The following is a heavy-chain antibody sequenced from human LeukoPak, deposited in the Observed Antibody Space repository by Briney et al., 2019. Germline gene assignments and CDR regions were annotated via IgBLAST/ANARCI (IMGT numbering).Heavy chain of an antibody. D-gene: IGHD6-19*01. Sequence: VGSLRLSCAASGLTFSGYDMFWVRQATGKGLEWVSGIGNTGDTYYAGSVKGRFTISRENARNSLYLQMNSLIAGDTAVYYCARSTIAVAYGMDVWGQGTTVTVSS. V-gene: IGHV3-13*04. CDR1: GLTFSGYD. CDR2: IGNTGDT. CDR3: ARSTIAVAYGMDV. J-gene: IGHJ6*02.